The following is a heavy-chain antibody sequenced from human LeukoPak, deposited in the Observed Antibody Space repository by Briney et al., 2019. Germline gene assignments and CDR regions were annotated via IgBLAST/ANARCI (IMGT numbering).Heavy chain of an antibody. CDR2: ISSSSSTI. Sequence: GGSLRLSCAASGFTFSSYSMNWVRQAPGKGLEWVSYISSSSSTICYADSVKGRFTISRDNAKNSLYLQMNSLRAEDTAVYYCARGRSGYTRVDYWGQGTLVTVSS. CDR3: ARGRSGYTRVDY. D-gene: IGHD3-22*01. CDR1: GFTFSSYS. V-gene: IGHV3-48*01. J-gene: IGHJ4*02.